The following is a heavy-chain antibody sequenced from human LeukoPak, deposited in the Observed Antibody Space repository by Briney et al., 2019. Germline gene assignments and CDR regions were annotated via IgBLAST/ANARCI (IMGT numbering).Heavy chain of an antibody. CDR3: ARGRITMVRGVIVFFDY. V-gene: IGHV4-34*01. Sequence: SETLSLTCAVYGGSFSGYYWGWIRQPPGKGLEWIGSIYHSGSTYYNPSLKSRVTISVDTSKNQFSLKLNSVTAADTAVYYCARGRITMVRGVIVFFDYWGQGTLVTVSS. D-gene: IGHD3-10*01. CDR1: GGSFSGYY. CDR2: IYHSGST. J-gene: IGHJ4*02.